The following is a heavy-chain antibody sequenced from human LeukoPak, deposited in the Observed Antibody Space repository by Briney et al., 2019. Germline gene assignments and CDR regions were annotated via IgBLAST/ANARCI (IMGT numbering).Heavy chain of an antibody. V-gene: IGHV4-59*02. J-gene: IGHJ3*02. CDR3: ARDFKYFDSSGYYAFDI. Sequence: SETLSLTCTVSGGSVSSYYWSWIRQPPGKGLEWIGYIYNSGRTSYNPSLKSRVTTSVDTSKNEFSLKLSSVTAADTAVYYCARDFKYFDSSGYYAFDIWGQGAMVTVSS. D-gene: IGHD3-22*01. CDR1: GGSVSSYY. CDR2: IYNSGRT.